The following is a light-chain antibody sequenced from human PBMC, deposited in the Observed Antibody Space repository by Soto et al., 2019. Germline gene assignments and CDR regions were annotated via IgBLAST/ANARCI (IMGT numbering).Light chain of an antibody. V-gene: IGKV1-5*03. J-gene: IGKJ1*01. CDR1: QSISSW. CDR3: QQYNSYPWT. CDR2: KAS. Sequence: DIQMTQSPSTLSASVGDRVTITCRASQSISSWLAWYQQKPGKAPKLLIYKASSLESGVPSRFSGSGSGTEFTLTLSSLQPDDFATYYGQQYNSYPWTFGQGTKVEIK.